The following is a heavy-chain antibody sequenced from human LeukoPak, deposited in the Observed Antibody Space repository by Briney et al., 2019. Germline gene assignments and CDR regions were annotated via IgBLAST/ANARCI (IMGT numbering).Heavy chain of an antibody. CDR3: AREAWFGELSYFDY. CDR2: SIPIFGTA. Sequence: SVKVSCKASGGTFSSYAISWVRQAPGQGLEWMGGSIPIFGTANYAQKFQGRVTITTDESTSTAYMELSSLRSEDTAVYYRAREAWFGELSYFDYWGQGTLVTVSS. CDR1: GGTFSSYA. V-gene: IGHV1-69*05. J-gene: IGHJ4*02. D-gene: IGHD3-10*01.